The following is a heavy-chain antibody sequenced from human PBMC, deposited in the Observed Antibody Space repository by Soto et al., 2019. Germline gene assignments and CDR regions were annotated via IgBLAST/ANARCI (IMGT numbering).Heavy chain of an antibody. CDR2: ISGYNGNT. J-gene: IGHJ6*02. V-gene: IGHV1-18*01. CDR3: ARDPGFGFGYSYAFALDV. CDR1: GYTFSNYG. D-gene: IGHD5-18*01. Sequence: ASVKISCKASGYTFSNYGISWVRQGPGQGLEWMGWISGYNGNTHYEEKVQDRIKMSTDTSTSTTYLELRSLRSDDTAVYFCARDPGFGFGYSYAFALDVWGQGTTVTVSS.